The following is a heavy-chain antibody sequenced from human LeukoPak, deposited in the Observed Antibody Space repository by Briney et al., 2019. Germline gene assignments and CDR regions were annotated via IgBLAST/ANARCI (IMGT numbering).Heavy chain of an antibody. CDR2: MNPNSGNT. D-gene: IGHD3-22*01. V-gene: IGHV1-8*01. CDR1: GYTFTSYD. CDR3: ARGSLGYYDSSGKPDDY. J-gene: IGHJ4*02. Sequence: ASVKVSCKASGYTFTSYDINWVRQATGQGLEWMGWMNPNSGNTGYAQKFQGRVTMTRNTPISTAYMELSSLRSEDTAVYYCARGSLGYYDSSGKPDDYWGQGTLVTVSS.